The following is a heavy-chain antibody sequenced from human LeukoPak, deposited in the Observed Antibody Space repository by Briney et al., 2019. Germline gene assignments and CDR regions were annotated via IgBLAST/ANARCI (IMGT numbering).Heavy chain of an antibody. CDR2: ISSRSSYI. V-gene: IGHV3-21*01. CDR1: GFTFRSYN. Sequence: GGSLRLSCAASGFTFRSYNMKWVREAPGKGLEWVSSISSRSSYILYADSVKGRFTISRDNAKKSLYLQMNSLRAEDTAVYYCASGVNYFDYWGQGTLVTVSS. J-gene: IGHJ4*02. CDR3: ASGVNYFDY. D-gene: IGHD3-3*01.